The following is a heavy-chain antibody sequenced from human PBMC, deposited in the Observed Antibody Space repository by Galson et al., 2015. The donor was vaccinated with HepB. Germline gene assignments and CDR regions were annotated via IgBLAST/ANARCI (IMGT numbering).Heavy chain of an antibody. D-gene: IGHD1-26*01. J-gene: IGHJ4*01. CDR3: ATEARGIMGPPTDY. CDR2: FDPEDGET. CDR1: GSIFTELS. V-gene: IGHV1-24*01. Sequence: SVKVSCKVSGSIFTELSMHWVRQAPGKGLEWMGGFDPEDGETIYAQKFQGRVTMTEDTSTDTVYMELSSLRSDDTAVYYCATEARGIMGPPTDYWSHGTLVTVSS.